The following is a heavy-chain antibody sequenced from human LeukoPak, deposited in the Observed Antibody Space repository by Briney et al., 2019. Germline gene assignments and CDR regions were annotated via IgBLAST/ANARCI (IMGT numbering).Heavy chain of an antibody. D-gene: IGHD5-24*01. J-gene: IGHJ4*02. Sequence: GGSLRLSCAASGFIVSGDFMSWVRQAPGKGLEWVSVIYSDGSTYYADSVKGRFTISRDNSKNTLYLQMNSLRAEDTAVYYCAREGKWLQLRYFDYWGQGTLVTVSS. CDR3: AREGKWLQLRYFDY. CDR1: GFIVSGDF. CDR2: IYSDGST. V-gene: IGHV3-53*01.